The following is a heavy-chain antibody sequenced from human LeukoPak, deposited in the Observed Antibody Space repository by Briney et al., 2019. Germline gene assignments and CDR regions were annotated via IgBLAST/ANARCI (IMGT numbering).Heavy chain of an antibody. V-gene: IGHV3-23*01. CDR2: ISGSGGST. D-gene: IGHD2-2*01. J-gene: IGHJ4*02. CDR1: GFTFSSYA. CDR3: AKDRGYCSSTSCYATWVLAY. Sequence: GGSLRLSCAASGFTFSSYAMSWVRQAPGKGLEWVSAISGSGGSTYYADSVKGRFTISRDNSKNTLYLQMNSLRAEDTAVYYCAKDRGYCSSTSCYATWVLAYWGQGTLVTVSS.